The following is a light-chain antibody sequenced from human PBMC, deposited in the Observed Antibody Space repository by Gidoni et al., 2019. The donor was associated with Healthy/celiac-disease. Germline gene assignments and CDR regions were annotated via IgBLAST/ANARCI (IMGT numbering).Light chain of an antibody. J-gene: IGKJ2*01. CDR2: AAS. CDR1: QSISSY. CDR3: QQSYSTPRRYT. Sequence: DIQMPQSPSSLSASVGDRVTLTCRASQSISSYLNWYQQKPGKAPKLLIYAASSLQSGVPSRFSGSGSGTDFTLTISSLQPEDFATYYCQQSYSTPRRYTFGQGTKLEIK. V-gene: IGKV1-39*01.